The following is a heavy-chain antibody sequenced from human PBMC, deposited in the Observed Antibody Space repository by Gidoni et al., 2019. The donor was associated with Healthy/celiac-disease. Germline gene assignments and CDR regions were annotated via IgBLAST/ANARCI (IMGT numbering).Heavy chain of an antibody. Sequence: QVQLQQWGVGLLKPSETLSLTCAVYGGSFSGYYWSWIRQPPGKGLEWIGEINHSGSTNYNPSLKSRVTISVDTSKNQFSLKLSSVTAADTAVYYCARGRATVSGGVIVVVPDAEGSSAFDIWGQGTMVTVSS. CDR1: GGSFSGYY. D-gene: IGHD2-2*01. CDR2: INHSGST. J-gene: IGHJ3*02. V-gene: IGHV4-34*01. CDR3: ARGRATVSGGVIVVVPDAEGSSAFDI.